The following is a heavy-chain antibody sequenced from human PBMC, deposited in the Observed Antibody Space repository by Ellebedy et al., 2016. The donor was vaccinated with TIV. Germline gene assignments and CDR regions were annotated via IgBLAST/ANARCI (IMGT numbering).Heavy chain of an antibody. J-gene: IGHJ5*02. V-gene: IGHV3-13*01. D-gene: IGHD3-9*01. CDR1: GFSLTGSD. CDR2: SGAAGDT. Sequence: PGGSLRLSCAASGFSLTGSDLHWVRRPAGKGLEWVSASGAAGDTYYPDSVRGRFTISRESAKNSFYLQMNSLRAEDTAVYYCARDDWGPAGPWGQGTLVTVSS. CDR3: ARDDWGPAGP.